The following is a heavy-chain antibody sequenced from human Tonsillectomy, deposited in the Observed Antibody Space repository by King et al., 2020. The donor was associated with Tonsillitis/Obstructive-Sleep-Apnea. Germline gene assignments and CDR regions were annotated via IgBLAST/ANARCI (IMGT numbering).Heavy chain of an antibody. CDR3: AKGDFGVIDVAFDF. D-gene: IGHD3-3*01. CDR2: ISYDGINK. V-gene: IGHV3-30*18. CDR1: GFTFSSFA. J-gene: IGHJ3*01. Sequence: VQLVESGGGVVQPGRSLRLSCAASGFTFSSFAMHWVRQAPGKGLEWVAVISYDGINKYYADSVKGRFTISRDNSKNTLYLQMSSLRAEDTAVYYCAKGDFGVIDVAFDFWGQGTVVTVSS.